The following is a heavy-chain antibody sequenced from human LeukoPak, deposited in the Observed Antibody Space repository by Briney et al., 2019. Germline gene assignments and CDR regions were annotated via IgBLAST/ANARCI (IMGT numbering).Heavy chain of an antibody. CDR2: ISNEGSST. CDR1: GFIFSSSW. J-gene: IGHJ3*02. V-gene: IGHV3-74*01. CDR3: AKDVLDAFDI. Sequence: PGGSLRLSCAASGFIFSSSWMHWVRQAPGKGLVWVSGISNEGSSTRYADSVKGRFTISRDNSKNTLYLQMNSLRAEDTAVYYCAKDVLDAFDIWGQGTMVTVSS.